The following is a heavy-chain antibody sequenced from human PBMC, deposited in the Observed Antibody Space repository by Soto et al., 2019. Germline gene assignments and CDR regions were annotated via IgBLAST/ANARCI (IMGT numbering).Heavy chain of an antibody. CDR3: ATSYDSGFDP. CDR1: GYPFSKYG. Sequence: QLQLVQSGAEVERPGASVRVSCKAYGYPFSKYGISWIRQAPGQGLEWMGSIKPDNGDTNYAQKFQGRVTMTTDTSSNTAYMELRRLRSDDTAVYYCATSYDSGFDPWGQGTLVSVSS. J-gene: IGHJ5*02. D-gene: IGHD5-12*01. CDR2: IKPDNGDT. V-gene: IGHV1-18*04.